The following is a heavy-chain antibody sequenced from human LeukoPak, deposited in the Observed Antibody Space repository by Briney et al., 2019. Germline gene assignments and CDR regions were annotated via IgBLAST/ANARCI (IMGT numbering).Heavy chain of an antibody. CDR3: ARLGEPYRDAFDI. J-gene: IGHJ3*02. CDR2: IRYDGSNK. D-gene: IGHD3-3*01. V-gene: IGHV3-30*02. CDR1: GFTFSSYG. Sequence: GGSLRLSCAASGFTFSSYGMHWVRQAPGKGLEWVAFIRYDGSNKYYADFVKGRFTISRDNSKNTLYLQMNSLRAEDTAVYYCARLGEPYRDAFDIWGQGTMVTVSS.